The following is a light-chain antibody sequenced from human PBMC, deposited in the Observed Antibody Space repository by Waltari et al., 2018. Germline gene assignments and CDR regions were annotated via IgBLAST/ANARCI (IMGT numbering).Light chain of an antibody. J-gene: IGLJ1*01. CDR1: SSGAVCLNS. CDR2: GGS. V-gene: IGLV2-14*03. Sequence: QYALTQPASVPGSPGQSLSISCTGTSSGAVCLNSVSLYQQHPGKAPKLMIDGGSSRPSGVSNRFSGSKSGNTASLTISGLQAEDEADYYCSSYVGSNYVFGSGTKVTVL. CDR3: SSYVGSNYV.